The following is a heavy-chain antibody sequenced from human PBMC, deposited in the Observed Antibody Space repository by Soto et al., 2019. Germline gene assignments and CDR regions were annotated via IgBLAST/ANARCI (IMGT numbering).Heavy chain of an antibody. J-gene: IGHJ4*02. CDR1: GGSFSGYY. CDR3: ARDKITGLFDY. Sequence: QVQLQQWGAGLLKPSETLSLTCAVYGGSFSGYYWTWIRQPPGTGLEWIGEINHSGSTNYNASLKSRVTISVDASKTQFSLKLTSVTAADPALYYCARDKITGLFDYWGQGTLVTVSS. CDR2: INHSGST. D-gene: IGHD2-8*02. V-gene: IGHV4-34*01.